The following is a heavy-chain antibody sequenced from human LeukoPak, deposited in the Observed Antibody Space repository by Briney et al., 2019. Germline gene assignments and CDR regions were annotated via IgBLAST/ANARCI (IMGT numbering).Heavy chain of an antibody. CDR1: GFTFSSYA. D-gene: IGHD4-17*01. Sequence: GGSLRLSCAASGFTFSSYAMHWVRQAPGKGLEWVAVISYDGTNKYYADSVKGRFTISRDNSKNTLYLQMNSLRAEDTAVYYCARSQGSTTVTTLDYWGQGTRVTVSS. J-gene: IGHJ4*02. V-gene: IGHV3-30*04. CDR3: ARSQGSTTVTTLDY. CDR2: ISYDGTNK.